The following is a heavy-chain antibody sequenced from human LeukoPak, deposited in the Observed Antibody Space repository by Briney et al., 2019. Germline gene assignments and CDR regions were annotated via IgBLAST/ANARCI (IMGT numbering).Heavy chain of an antibody. CDR3: ARGSDYDFWSGYFGYYYGMDV. Sequence: ASVKVSCKASGYTFTSYDINWVRQATGQGLEWMGWMNPNSGNTGYAQKFQGRVTMTRNTSMSTAYMELSSLRSEDTAVYYCARGSDYDFWSGYFGYYYGMDVWGQGTTVTVSS. J-gene: IGHJ6*02. CDR2: MNPNSGNT. D-gene: IGHD3-3*01. CDR1: GYTFTSYD. V-gene: IGHV1-8*02.